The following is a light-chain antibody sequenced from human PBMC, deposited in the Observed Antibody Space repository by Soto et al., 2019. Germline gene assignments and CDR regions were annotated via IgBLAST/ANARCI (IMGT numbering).Light chain of an antibody. CDR2: DAS. CDR1: QRISTW. CDR3: QQYHTDWT. Sequence: IKLTQPPSTLSASVEDLVTLTCQASQRISTWLAWYQQKPGTAPKLLISDASSLETGVPSRFSGRGSGTEFTLTISSLQADDYATFYCQQYHTDWTFGQGTKVDI. V-gene: IGKV1-5*01. J-gene: IGKJ1*01.